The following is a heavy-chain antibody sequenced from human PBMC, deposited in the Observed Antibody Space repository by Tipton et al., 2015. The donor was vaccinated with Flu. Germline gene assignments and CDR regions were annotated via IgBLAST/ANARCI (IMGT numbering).Heavy chain of an antibody. J-gene: IGHJ4*02. V-gene: IGHV3-21*01. D-gene: IGHD2-2*02. CDR3: AREARQWYCSSTSCYTH. CDR2: ISSSSSYI. Sequence: SLRLSCAASGFTFSSYSMNWVRQAPGKGLEWVSSISSSSSYIYYADSVKGRFTISRDNAKNSLYLQMNSLRAEDTAVYYCAREARQWYCSSTSCYTHWGQGTLVTVSS. CDR1: GFTFSSYS.